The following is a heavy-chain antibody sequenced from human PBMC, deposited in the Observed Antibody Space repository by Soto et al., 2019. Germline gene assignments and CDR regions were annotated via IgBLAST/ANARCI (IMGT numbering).Heavy chain of an antibody. Sequence: QAQVVQSGAEVRKPGSSVKLSCKASEGTFNSYAIAWVRQSPGQGLEWMGGIIPYYNTLNYAQKFQDRVTITADDSTNTVYMELSSLRSDDTAVYFCASGASRWYPYFFDSWAQGTLVTVSS. CDR3: ASGASRWYPYFFDS. J-gene: IGHJ4*02. V-gene: IGHV1-69*01. D-gene: IGHD6-13*01. CDR1: EGTFNSYA. CDR2: IIPYYNTL.